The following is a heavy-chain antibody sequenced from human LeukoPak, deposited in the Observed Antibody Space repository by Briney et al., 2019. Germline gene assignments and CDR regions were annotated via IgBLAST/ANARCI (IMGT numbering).Heavy chain of an antibody. CDR1: GFTFSSYS. J-gene: IGHJ5*02. D-gene: IGHD3-3*01. CDR2: ISSSSSYI. Sequence: GGSLRLSCAASGFTFSSYSMNWVRQAPGKGLEWVSSISSSSSYIYYADSVKGRFTTSRDNAKNSLYLQMNSLRAEDTAVYYCARDGGYDFWSGYFVTTNNWFDPWGQGTLVTVSS. V-gene: IGHV3-21*01. CDR3: ARDGGYDFWSGYFVTTNNWFDP.